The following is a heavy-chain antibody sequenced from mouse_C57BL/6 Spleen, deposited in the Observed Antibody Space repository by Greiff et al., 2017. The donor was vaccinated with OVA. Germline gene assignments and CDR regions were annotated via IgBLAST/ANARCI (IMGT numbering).Heavy chain of an antibody. CDR3: ARRDDSHC. Sequence: QVQLQQPGAELVKPGASVKMSCTASGYTFTSYWITWVKQRPGQGLEWIGDIYPGSGSTNYNEKFKSKATLTVNTTSSTAYMQLSSLTSEVSEVSYCARRDDSHCGGQGTTLTVSS. V-gene: IGHV1-55*01. J-gene: IGHJ2*01. D-gene: IGHD2-4*01. CDR1: GYTFTSYW. CDR2: IYPGSGST.